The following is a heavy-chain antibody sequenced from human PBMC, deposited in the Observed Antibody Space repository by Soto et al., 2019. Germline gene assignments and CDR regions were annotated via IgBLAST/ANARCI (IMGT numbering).Heavy chain of an antibody. V-gene: IGHV3-30-3*01. D-gene: IGHD2-2*01. J-gene: IGHJ4*02. CDR2: ISYDGSNK. Sequence: QVQLVESGGGVVQPGRSLRLSCAASGFTFSSYAMHWVRQAPGKGLEWVAVISYDGSNKYYADSVKGRFTISRDNSKNTLYLQMNSLRAEDTAVYYCAREGSHTGYCISTSCYVPPVDYWGQGTLVTVSS. CDR3: AREGSHTGYCISTSCYVPPVDY. CDR1: GFTFSSYA.